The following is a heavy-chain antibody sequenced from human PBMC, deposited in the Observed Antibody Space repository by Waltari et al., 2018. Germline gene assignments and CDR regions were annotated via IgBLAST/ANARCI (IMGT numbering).Heavy chain of an antibody. V-gene: IGHV3-74*01. J-gene: IGHJ6*03. CDR2: INRDGSST. Sequence: EVQLVESGGGLVQPGGSLRLSCAASGFTFSDYCMYWVRQAPGKGLVWVSRINRDGSSTDYADSVKGRFTISRDNAKNTLYLQMNGLRAEDTAVYYCARSQSMDVWGRGSTVIVSS. CDR1: GFTFSDYC. CDR3: ARSQSMDV.